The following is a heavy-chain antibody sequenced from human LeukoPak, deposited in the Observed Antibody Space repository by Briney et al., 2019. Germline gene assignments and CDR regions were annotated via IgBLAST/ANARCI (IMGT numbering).Heavy chain of an antibody. CDR2: ISYDGSNK. CDR1: GFTFSSYA. V-gene: IGHV3-30-3*01. CDR3: ARSLCYYGSGSYLDY. D-gene: IGHD3-10*01. Sequence: GRSLRLSCAASGFTFSSYAMHWVRPAPGKGLEWVAVISYDGSNKYYADSVKGRFTISRDNSKNPLYLQMISLRAEDTAVYYCARSLCYYGSGSYLDYWGQGTRVTVSS. J-gene: IGHJ4*02.